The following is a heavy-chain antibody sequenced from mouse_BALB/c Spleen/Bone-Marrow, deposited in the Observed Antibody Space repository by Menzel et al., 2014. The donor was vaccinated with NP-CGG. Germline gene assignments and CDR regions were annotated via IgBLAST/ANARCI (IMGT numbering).Heavy chain of an antibody. CDR3: ARSWVNYFDY. D-gene: IGHD2-1*01. J-gene: IGHJ2*01. V-gene: IGHV1-39*01. CDR1: GYSFTGYN. Sequence: VQLQQSGPELEKPGASVKISCKASGYSFTGYNMNWVKQSNGKSLEWIGNIDPYSGGTSYNQKFKGKATLTVDKSSSTAYMQLKSLTSEDSAVYNCARSWVNYFDYWGQGTTLTVSS. CDR2: IDPYSGGT.